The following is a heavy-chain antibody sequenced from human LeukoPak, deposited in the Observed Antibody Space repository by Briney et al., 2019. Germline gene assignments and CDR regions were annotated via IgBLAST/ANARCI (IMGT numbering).Heavy chain of an antibody. CDR2: IYYSGGT. J-gene: IGHJ4*02. CDR3: ARDRRAVSYYFDY. D-gene: IGHD4-11*01. Sequence: SETLSLTCTVSGGSISSGGYYWSWIRQHPGKGLEWIGYIYYSGGTYYNPSLKSRVTISVDTSKNQFSLKLSSVTAADTAVYYCARDRRAVSYYFDYWGQGTLVTVSS. V-gene: IGHV4-31*03. CDR1: GGSISSGGYY.